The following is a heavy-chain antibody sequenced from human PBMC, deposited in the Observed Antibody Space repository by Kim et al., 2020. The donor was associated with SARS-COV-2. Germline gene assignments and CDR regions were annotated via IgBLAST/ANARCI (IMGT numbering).Heavy chain of an antibody. V-gene: IGHV5-51*01. D-gene: IGHD3-10*01. Sequence: GESLKISCNGSGYTFRAYWIGWVRQMPGKGLEWMGIIYPGDSVTRYSPSFQCQVTISADKSISTAYLQWSSLKASDTAMYYCVRQDGAGLYYFDYWGQGTLVTVSS. CDR1: GYTFRAYW. J-gene: IGHJ4*02. CDR2: IYPGDSVT. CDR3: VRQDGAGLYYFDY.